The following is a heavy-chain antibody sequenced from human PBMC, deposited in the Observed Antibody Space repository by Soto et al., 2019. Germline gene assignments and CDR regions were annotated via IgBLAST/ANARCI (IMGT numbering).Heavy chain of an antibody. J-gene: IGHJ6*02. CDR2: ISWNSGSI. CDR1: GVTFVDYA. D-gene: IGHD6-13*01. V-gene: IGHV3-9*01. CDR3: AKDQVAAAGTHYYYGMDV. Sequence: HPGRALKVSCAASGVTFVDYAMHWVRQAPGKGLEWVSGISWNSGSIGYADSVKGRFTISRDNAKNSLYLQMNSLRAEDTALYYCAKDQVAAAGTHYYYGMDVWAKGPRSPSP.